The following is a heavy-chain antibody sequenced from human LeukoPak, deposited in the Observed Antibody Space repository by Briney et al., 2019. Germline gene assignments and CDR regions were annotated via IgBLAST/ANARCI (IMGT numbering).Heavy chain of an antibody. Sequence: SETLSLTCAVYGGSFSGYYWSWIRQPPGKGLEWIGEINPSGSTNYNPSLKSRVTISVDTSKNQFSLKLSSVTAADTAVYYCARGGRGYYQTLDYWGQGTLVTVSS. CDR2: INPSGST. D-gene: IGHD3-22*01. V-gene: IGHV4-34*01. J-gene: IGHJ4*02. CDR3: ARGGRGYYQTLDY. CDR1: GGSFSGYY.